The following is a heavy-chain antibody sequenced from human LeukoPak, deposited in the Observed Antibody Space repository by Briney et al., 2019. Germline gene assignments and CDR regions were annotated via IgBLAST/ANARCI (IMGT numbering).Heavy chain of an antibody. CDR2: ISSSGGST. Sequence: GGSLRLSCAGSGFTLRNYAMSWVRQAPGKGLEWVSVISSSGGSTYYADSVKGRFTISRDNSKNTLYLQMNSLRAEDTAVYYCAKDESSGYYYFDHWGQGTLVTVSS. V-gene: IGHV3-23*01. CDR3: AKDESSGYYYFDH. CDR1: GFTLRNYA. J-gene: IGHJ4*02. D-gene: IGHD3-22*01.